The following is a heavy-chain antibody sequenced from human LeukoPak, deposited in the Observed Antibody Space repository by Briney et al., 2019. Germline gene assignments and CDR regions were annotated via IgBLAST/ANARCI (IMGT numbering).Heavy chain of an antibody. CDR2: INHSGST. CDR1: GFTFSSYG. D-gene: IGHD3-3*01. V-gene: IGHV4-34*01. J-gene: IGHJ5*02. CDR3: AREERRGITIFGVVIPARTNWFDP. Sequence: GSLRLSCAASGFTFSSYGMHWIRQPPGKGLEWIGEINHSGSTNYNPSLKSRVTISVDTSKNQFSLKLSSVTAADTAVYYCAREERRGITIFGVVIPARTNWFDPWGQGTLVTVSS.